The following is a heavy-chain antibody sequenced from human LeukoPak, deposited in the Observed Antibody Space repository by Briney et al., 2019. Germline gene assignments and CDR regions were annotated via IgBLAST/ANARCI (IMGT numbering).Heavy chain of an antibody. CDR2: IYYSGST. V-gene: IGHV4-59*01. CDR3: ARSVSSSWFFH. D-gene: IGHD6-13*01. Sequence: SETLSLTCTVSGGSISSYYWSWIRQPPGKGLEWIGYIYYSGSTNYNPSLKSRVTISVDTSKNQFSLKLSSVTAADTAVYYCARSVSSSWFFHWGQGTLVTVSS. CDR1: GGSISSYY. J-gene: IGHJ4*02.